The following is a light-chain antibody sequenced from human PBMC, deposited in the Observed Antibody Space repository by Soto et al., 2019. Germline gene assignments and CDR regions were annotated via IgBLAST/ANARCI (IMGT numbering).Light chain of an antibody. J-gene: IGKJ4*01. CDR2: ATS. CDR3: HQLNSYPVT. CDR1: QGLNSY. Sequence: DIQLTQSPSFLSASVGDRVTITCRASQGLNSYSAWYQQKPGKAPKLLLYATSTLQSVFPSRYSGSGSGAEFTLTITTLQPEVSATYSGHQLNSYPVTFGGGTKVDIK. V-gene: IGKV1-9*01.